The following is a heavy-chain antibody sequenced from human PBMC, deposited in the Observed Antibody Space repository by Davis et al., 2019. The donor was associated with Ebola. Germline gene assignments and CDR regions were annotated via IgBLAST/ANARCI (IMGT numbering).Heavy chain of an antibody. CDR3: AREGKVAGGGPDGFDP. CDR2: INPNSGGT. V-gene: IGHV1-2*04. D-gene: IGHD6-19*01. CDR1: GYTFTGYY. J-gene: IGHJ5*02. Sequence: ASVKVSCKASGYTFTGYYMHWVRQAPGQGLEWMGWINPNSGGTNYAQKFQGWVTMTRDTSISTAYMELRRLRSDDPAVYYCAREGKVAGGGPDGFDPWGQGTLVTVSS.